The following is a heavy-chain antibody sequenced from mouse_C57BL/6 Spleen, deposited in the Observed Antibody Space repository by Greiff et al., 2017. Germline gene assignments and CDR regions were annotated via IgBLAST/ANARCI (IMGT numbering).Heavy chain of an antibody. D-gene: IGHD2-3*01. Sequence: EVKLMESGPELVKPGASVKISCKASGYSFTDYNMNWVKQSNGKSLEWIGVINPNYGTTSYNQKFKGKATLTVDQSSSTAYMQLNSLTSEDSAVYYCARVYDGHGGTMDYWGQGTSVTVSS. CDR1: GYSFTDYN. J-gene: IGHJ4*01. CDR3: ARVYDGHGGTMDY. CDR2: INPNYGTT. V-gene: IGHV1-39*01.